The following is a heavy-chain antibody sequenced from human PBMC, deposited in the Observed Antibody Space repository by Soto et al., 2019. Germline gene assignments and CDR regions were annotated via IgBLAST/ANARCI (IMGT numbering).Heavy chain of an antibody. J-gene: IGHJ4*02. V-gene: IGHV1-2*04. Sequence: GASVKVSCKSSGYTFTGYYMHWVRQAPGQGLEWMGWINPNSGGTNYAQKFQGWVTMTRDTSISTAYMELSRLRSDDTAVYYCARVSGLLTFGYWGQGTLVTVSS. CDR2: INPNSGGT. CDR3: ARVSGLLTFGY. D-gene: IGHD3-22*01. CDR1: GYTFTGYY.